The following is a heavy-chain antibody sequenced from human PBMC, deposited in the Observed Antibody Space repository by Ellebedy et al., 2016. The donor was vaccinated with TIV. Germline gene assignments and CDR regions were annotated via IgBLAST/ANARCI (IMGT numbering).Heavy chain of an antibody. CDR2: TYYKSKWYN. J-gene: IGHJ6*02. CDR1: GDSFSSNRAA. Sequence: MPSETLSLTCAISGDSFSSNRAAWNWIRQSPSRGLEWLGRTYYKSKWYNDYAVSVKGRITVNPDTSKNQFSLQLNSVTPEDTAEYYCARNGALAGDGEVDVWGQGTTVTVSS. CDR3: ARNGALAGDGEVDV. D-gene: IGHD6-19*01. V-gene: IGHV6-1*01.